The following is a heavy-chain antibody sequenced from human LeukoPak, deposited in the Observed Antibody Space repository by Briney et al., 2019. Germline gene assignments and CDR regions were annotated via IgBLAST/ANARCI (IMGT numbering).Heavy chain of an antibody. D-gene: IGHD3-22*01. CDR2: INHSGST. J-gene: IGHJ4*02. Sequence: PSETLSLTCTVSGGSISSYYWSWIRQPPGKGLEWIGEINHSGSTNYNPSLKSRVTISVDTSKNQFSLKLSSVTAADTAVYYCARGFSSGYIDYWGQGTLVTVSS. V-gene: IGHV4-34*01. CDR3: ARGFSSGYIDY. CDR1: GGSISSYY.